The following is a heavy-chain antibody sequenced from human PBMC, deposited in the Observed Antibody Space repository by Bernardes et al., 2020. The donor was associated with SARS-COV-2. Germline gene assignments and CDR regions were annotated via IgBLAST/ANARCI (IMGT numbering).Heavy chain of an antibody. Sequence: GSTLKVFCESSGFTFKNFGMHWVHQGPGKGLEWVEVISYEGSIQHYADSVKGRFTISRDSSKNTVYLQMNTLRPEDTAVYYCAKLRSVLWIHPYYNAMDAWGQGTTVTVSS. CDR3: AKLRSVLWIHPYYNAMDA. CDR2: ISYEGSIQ. CDR1: GFTFKNFG. J-gene: IGHJ6*02. V-gene: IGHV3-30*18. D-gene: IGHD3-10*01.